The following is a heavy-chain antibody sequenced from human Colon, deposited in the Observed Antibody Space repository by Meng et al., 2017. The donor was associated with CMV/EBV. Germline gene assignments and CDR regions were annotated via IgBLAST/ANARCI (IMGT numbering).Heavy chain of an antibody. J-gene: IGHJ4*01. V-gene: IGHV4-34*01. D-gene: IGHD2-2*01. CDR1: GASFSASY. CDR2: YYYTGST. Sequence: LLWGAGLLTPSETPFPTCVVYGASFSASYCTCTRPPPGRGLEWIGEYYYTGSTNYSPSLKSRVTISLATSKNQFSLKLNSVPAADTAVYYCARATKSSCWELLDYWGHGTLVTVSS. CDR3: ARATKSSCWELLDY.